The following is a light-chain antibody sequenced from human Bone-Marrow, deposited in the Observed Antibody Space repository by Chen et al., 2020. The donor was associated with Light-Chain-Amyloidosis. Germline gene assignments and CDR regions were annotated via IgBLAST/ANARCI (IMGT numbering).Light chain of an antibody. CDR1: QSLLHSNGYNY. CDR3: MQALQTPCA. V-gene: IGKV2-28*01. Sequence: DIVMTQSPLSLPVSPGEPASISCRSSQSLLHSNGYNYLDWYLQKPGQSPQLLIYLGSNRASGVPNRFSGRGSGTDFTLTISRVEAEDVGVYYCMQALQTPCAFGQGTKVEIK. CDR2: LGS. J-gene: IGKJ1*01.